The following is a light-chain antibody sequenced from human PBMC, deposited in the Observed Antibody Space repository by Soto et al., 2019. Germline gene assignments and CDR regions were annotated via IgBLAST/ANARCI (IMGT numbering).Light chain of an antibody. J-gene: IGLJ2*01. CDR2: DDN. CDR3: SSYSSSSTVV. V-gene: IGLV2-14*03. Sequence: QSALTQPASVSGSPGQSISISCTGSSSDVGGYNYVSWYQHHPGKAPKLMIYDDNNRPSGVSNHCSCSRSGNTASLTISRLQPDEEADDYCSSYSSSSTVVFGGGTKLTVL. CDR1: SSDVGGYNY.